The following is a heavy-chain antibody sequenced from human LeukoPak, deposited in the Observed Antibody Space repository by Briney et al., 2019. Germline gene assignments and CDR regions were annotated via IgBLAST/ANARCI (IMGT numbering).Heavy chain of an antibody. CDR3: ARDSYGYGPVDY. Sequence: PSETLSLTCTVSGGPISSYYWSWIRQPAGKGLEWIGRIYTSGNTNYNPSLMSRVTMSVDTSKNQFSLKLSSVTAADTAVYYCARDSYGYGPVDYWGQGTLVTVSS. CDR1: GGPISSYY. J-gene: IGHJ4*02. V-gene: IGHV4-4*07. D-gene: IGHD5-18*01. CDR2: IYTSGNT.